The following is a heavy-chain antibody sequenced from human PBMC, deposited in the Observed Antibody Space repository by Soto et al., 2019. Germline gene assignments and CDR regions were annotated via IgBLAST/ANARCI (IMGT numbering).Heavy chain of an antibody. D-gene: IGHD1-1*01. J-gene: IGHJ4*02. CDR1: GFTFSAYW. V-gene: IGHV3-74*01. CDR3: TGGPRVSSTGTGAH. Sequence: GGSLRLSCEVSGFTFSAYWMHWVRQVPGKGLIWVSRISDDGSTTTYADSVKGRFTISRDNAKNTLYLQMNSLRADDTGLYYCTGGPRVSSTGTGAHWGQGTLVTVSS. CDR2: ISDDGSTT.